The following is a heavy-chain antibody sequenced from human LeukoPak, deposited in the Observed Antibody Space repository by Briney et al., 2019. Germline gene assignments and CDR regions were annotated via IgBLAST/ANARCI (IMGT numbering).Heavy chain of an antibody. CDR2: ISYDGSNK. CDR1: GFTFSSYA. V-gene: IGHV3-30*14. J-gene: IGHJ4*02. CDR3: ARGLGTYYYGSGSSYYFDY. Sequence: GRSLRLSCAASGFTFSSYAMHWVRQAPGKGLEWVAIISYDGSNKYYADSVKGRFTISRDNSKNTVYLQMNNLRVDDTAVYYCARGLGTYYYGSGSSYYFDYWGQGTLVTVSS. D-gene: IGHD3-10*01.